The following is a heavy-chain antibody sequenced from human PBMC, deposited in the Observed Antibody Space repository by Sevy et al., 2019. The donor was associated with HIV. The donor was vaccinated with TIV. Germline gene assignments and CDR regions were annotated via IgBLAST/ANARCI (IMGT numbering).Heavy chain of an antibody. CDR3: ARERSAVAVLYFDY. CDR2: IKQDGSEK. Sequence: GSLRLSCAASGFTFSSYWMSWVRQAPGKGLEWVANIKQDGSEKYYVDSVKGRFTISRDNAKNSLYLQMNTLRAEDTAVYYCARERSAVAVLYFDYWGQGTLVTVSS. V-gene: IGHV3-7*01. D-gene: IGHD6-19*01. J-gene: IGHJ4*02. CDR1: GFTFSSYW.